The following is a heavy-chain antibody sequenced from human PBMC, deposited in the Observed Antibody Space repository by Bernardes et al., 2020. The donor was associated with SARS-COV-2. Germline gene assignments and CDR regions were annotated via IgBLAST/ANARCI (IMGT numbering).Heavy chain of an antibody. CDR1: GFTFSDYY. Sequence: GGSLRLSCADSGFTFSDYYMSWLRQAPGKGLEWVSYISSSGSTIYYADSVKGRFTISRDNAKNSLYLQMNSLRAEDTAVYYCAREAEWLPTTIDYWGQGTLVTVSS. CDR3: AREAEWLPTTIDY. V-gene: IGHV3-11*01. D-gene: IGHD3-3*01. CDR2: ISSSGSTI. J-gene: IGHJ4*02.